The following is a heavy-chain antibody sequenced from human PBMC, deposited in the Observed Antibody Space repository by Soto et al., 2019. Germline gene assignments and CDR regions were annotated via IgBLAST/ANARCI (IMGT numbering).Heavy chain of an antibody. D-gene: IGHD3-16*01. V-gene: IGHV5-10-1*01. CDR3: ARRAHMRRRGETFSYYYYGMDV. J-gene: IGHJ6*02. CDR1: GYSFTSYW. Sequence: EVQLVQSGAEVKKPGESLRISCKGSGYSFTSYWISWVRQMPGKGLEWMGRIDPIDSYTNYSPSFQGHVTISADKSIXTXXXQXXSLKASDTAMYYCARRAHMRRRGETFSYYYYGMDVWGQGTTVTVSS. CDR2: IDPIDSYT.